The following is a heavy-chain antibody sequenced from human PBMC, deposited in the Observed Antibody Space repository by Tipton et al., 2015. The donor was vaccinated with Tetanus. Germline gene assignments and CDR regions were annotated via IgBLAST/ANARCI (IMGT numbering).Heavy chain of an antibody. CDR3: ARDLTAMVNPGAFDI. J-gene: IGHJ3*02. CDR2: ISSSSSTI. Sequence: SLRLSCAASGFTFSSYSMNWVRQAPGKGLEWVSYISSSSSTIYYADSVKGRFTISRDNAKNSLYLQMNSLRDEDTAVYYCARDLTAMVNPGAFDIWGQGTMVTVSS. D-gene: IGHD5-18*01. CDR1: GFTFSSYS. V-gene: IGHV3-48*02.